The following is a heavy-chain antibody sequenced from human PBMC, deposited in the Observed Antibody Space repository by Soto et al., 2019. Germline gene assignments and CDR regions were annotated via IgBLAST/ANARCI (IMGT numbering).Heavy chain of an antibody. CDR1: GFTVSSYN. CDR3: ARDPGSSYGPPDY. CDR2: ISSSSSTI. D-gene: IGHD5-18*01. J-gene: IGHJ4*02. Sequence: GGALRISRAAPGFTVSSYNINWGRQAPGKGLEWVSYISSSSSTIYYADSVKGRFTISRDNSKNSLYLQMNSLRDEDTAVYYCARDPGSSYGPPDYWGQGTLVTVSS. V-gene: IGHV3-48*02.